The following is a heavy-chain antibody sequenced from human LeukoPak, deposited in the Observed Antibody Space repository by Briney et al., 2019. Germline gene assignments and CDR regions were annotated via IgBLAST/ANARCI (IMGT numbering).Heavy chain of an antibody. D-gene: IGHD3-3*01. V-gene: IGHV1-69*13. J-gene: IGHJ6*02. Sequence: ASVKVSCKASGGTFSSYAISWVRQAPGQGLEWMGGIIPIFGTANYAQKFQGRVTIIADESTSTAYMELSSLRSEDTAVYYCARDEMYYDFWSGYYTNYYGMDVWGQGTTVTVSS. CDR2: IIPIFGTA. CDR1: GGTFSSYA. CDR3: ARDEMYYDFWSGYYTNYYGMDV.